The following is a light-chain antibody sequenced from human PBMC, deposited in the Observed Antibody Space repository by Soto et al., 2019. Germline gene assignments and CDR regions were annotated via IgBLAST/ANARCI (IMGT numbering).Light chain of an antibody. J-gene: IGKJ1*01. CDR2: GAS. V-gene: IGKV3-15*01. CDR3: QQYNNWPPWT. Sequence: EIVMTQSPATLSVSPGERATLSCRASQSVSSNLAWYQQKPCQAHRLLIYGASTRATGIPARFSGSGSGAEFTLTISSLQSEDFAVYYCQQYNNWPPWTFGQGTKVDIK. CDR1: QSVSSN.